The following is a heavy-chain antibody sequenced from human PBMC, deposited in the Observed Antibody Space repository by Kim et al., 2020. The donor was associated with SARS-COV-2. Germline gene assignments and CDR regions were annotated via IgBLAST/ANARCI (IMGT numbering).Heavy chain of an antibody. D-gene: IGHD6-25*01. Sequence: SQTLSLPCAISGDSVSSNSAAWNWLRQSPSRGLEWLGRTYYRSKWYNDYAVSVKSRITINPDTSKNQFSLQLNSVTPEDTAVYYCARVARLPKETNWFDPWGQGTLVTVSS. J-gene: IGHJ5*02. V-gene: IGHV6-1*01. CDR2: TYYRSKWYN. CDR3: ARVARLPKETNWFDP. CDR1: GDSVSSNSAA.